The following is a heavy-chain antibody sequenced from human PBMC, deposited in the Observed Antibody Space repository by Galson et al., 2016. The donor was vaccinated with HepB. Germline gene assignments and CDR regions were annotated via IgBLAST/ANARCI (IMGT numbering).Heavy chain of an antibody. CDR1: GGSIRSHY. V-gene: IGHV4-59*11. D-gene: IGHD4-23*01. CDR2: IYNSGST. J-gene: IGHJ6*02. Sequence: SETLSLTCTVSGGSIRSHYWSWIRQPPGKGLDWIGLIYNSGSTNYNPPLKTRVTMSVDTSKNQFSLTLPSVTPADTAVYYCAGEKGVTFSHGMDVWGQGTTVTVSS. CDR3: AGEKGVTFSHGMDV.